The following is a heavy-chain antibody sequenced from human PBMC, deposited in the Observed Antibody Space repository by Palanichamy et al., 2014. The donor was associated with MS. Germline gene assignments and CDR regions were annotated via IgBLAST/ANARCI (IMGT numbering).Heavy chain of an antibody. V-gene: IGHV3-30*18. Sequence: GKGLEWVAVISYDGSNKYYADSVKGRFTVSRDNSKNTLYLQMNSLRAEDTAVYFCAKVTDSGWFYFDYWGQGTLVTVSP. CDR3: AKVTDSGWFYFDY. J-gene: IGHJ4*02. CDR2: ISYDGSNK. D-gene: IGHD6-19*01.